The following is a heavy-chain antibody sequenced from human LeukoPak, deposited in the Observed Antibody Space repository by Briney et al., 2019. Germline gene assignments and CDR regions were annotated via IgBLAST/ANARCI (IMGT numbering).Heavy chain of an antibody. CDR3: ARDGGSSWDFDY. Sequence: PPETLSLTCTVSGGSLSSYYWSWIRQPPGKGLEWIGYIYYSGSTNYNPSLKSRVTISVDTSKNQFSLKLSSVTAADTAVYYCARDGGSSWDFDYWGQGTLVTVSS. J-gene: IGHJ4*02. V-gene: IGHV4-59*01. D-gene: IGHD6-13*01. CDR1: GGSLSSYY. CDR2: IYYSGST.